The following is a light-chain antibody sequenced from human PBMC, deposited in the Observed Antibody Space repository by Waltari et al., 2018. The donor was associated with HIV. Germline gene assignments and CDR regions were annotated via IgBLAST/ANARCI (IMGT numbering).Light chain of an antibody. J-gene: IGLJ1*01. CDR2: EVS. CDR3: SSHAGSNNYV. Sequence: QSALTQPPSASGSPGQSVTIPCSGTSSDVGGYDYVSWYQQHPGKAPKLMIYEVSKRPSGVPDRFAGSKSGNTASLTVSGLQAEDEADYYCSSHAGSNNYVFGTGTKVTVL. CDR1: SSDVGGYDY. V-gene: IGLV2-8*01.